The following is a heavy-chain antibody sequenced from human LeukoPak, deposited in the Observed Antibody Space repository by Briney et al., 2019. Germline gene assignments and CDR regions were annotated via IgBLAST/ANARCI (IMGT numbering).Heavy chain of an antibody. V-gene: IGHV4-34*01. CDR3: AREGGSSWYDYYYYYYMDV. CDR1: GGSFSGYY. J-gene: IGHJ6*03. D-gene: IGHD6-13*01. CDR2: MNYSGST. Sequence: SESLSLTCAVYGGSFSGYYWSWIRQPPGKGLEWIGEMNYSGSTNYNPSLKSRVTISVDTSKDQFSLKLSSVTAADTAVYYCAREGGSSWYDYYYYYYMDVWGKGTTVTISS.